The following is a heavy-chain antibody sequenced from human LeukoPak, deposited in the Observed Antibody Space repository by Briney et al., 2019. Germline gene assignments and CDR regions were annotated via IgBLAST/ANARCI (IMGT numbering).Heavy chain of an antibody. CDR3: AKPMVRGVINFDY. J-gene: IGHJ4*02. CDR2: ISGSGAST. CDR1: GFTFSSYA. Sequence: GGSLRLSCAASGFTFSSYAMSWVRQAPGKGLEWVSTISGSGASTYYADSVKGRFTISRDNSKNTLYLQMNSLRAEDTAVYYCAKPMVRGVINFDYWGQGTLVTVSS. V-gene: IGHV3-23*01. D-gene: IGHD3-10*01.